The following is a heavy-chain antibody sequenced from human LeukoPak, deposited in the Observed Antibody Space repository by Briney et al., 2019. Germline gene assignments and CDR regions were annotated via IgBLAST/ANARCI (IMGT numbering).Heavy chain of an antibody. D-gene: IGHD2-2*01. CDR2: IYYSGRA. J-gene: IGHJ4*02. V-gene: IGHV4-59*01. Sequence: PSETLSLTCTVSGGSISSYYWGWIRQPPGRGLEYIGHIYYSGRADYNPSLRSRVTISVDTSKNQFYLKLNSVTAADTAVYYCARWYCSSTTCYHLAYWGQGTLVTVSS. CDR3: ARWYCSSTTCYHLAY. CDR1: GGSISSYY.